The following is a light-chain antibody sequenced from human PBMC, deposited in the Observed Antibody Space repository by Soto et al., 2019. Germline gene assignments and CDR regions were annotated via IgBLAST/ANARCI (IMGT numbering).Light chain of an antibody. CDR1: SSDVGGYNY. V-gene: IGLV2-14*03. CDR3: SSYTSSNNRV. J-gene: IGLJ3*02. Sequence: QSVLAQPASVSGSPGQSITISCTGTSSDVGGYNYVSWFQQHPGKAPKLIISDVSNRPSGVSNRFSGTKSGNTASLTISGLQAEDEADYYCSSYTSSNNRVFGGGTQLTVL. CDR2: DVS.